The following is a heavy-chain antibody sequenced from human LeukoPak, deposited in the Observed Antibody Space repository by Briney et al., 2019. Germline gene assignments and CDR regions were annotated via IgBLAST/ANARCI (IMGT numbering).Heavy chain of an antibody. CDR1: GFTFSRSY. Sequence: GGSLRLSCAASGFTFSRSYMHWVRQAPGKGPMWVSRINSDGSIINYVDSVKGRFTTSRDNAKNTVYLQMNSLRAEDTAVYYCARVGYFDYWGQGTLVTVSS. J-gene: IGHJ4*02. CDR3: ARVGYFDY. V-gene: IGHV3-74*01. CDR2: INSDGSII.